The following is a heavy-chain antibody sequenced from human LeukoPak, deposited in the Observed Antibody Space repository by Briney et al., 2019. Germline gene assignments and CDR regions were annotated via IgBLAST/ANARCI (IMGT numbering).Heavy chain of an antibody. V-gene: IGHV4-59*08. J-gene: IGHJ3*01. CDR1: GGSISTYY. CDR2: IYYSGST. D-gene: IGHD3-22*01. Sequence: PSETLSLTCTVSGGSISTYYWTWIRQPPGKGLEWIGYIYYSGSTNYNPSLKSRVTISVDTSKNQFSLKLISVTAADTAVYYCARPSSGRIDAFDLWGQGTMVTVSS. CDR3: ARPSSGRIDAFDL.